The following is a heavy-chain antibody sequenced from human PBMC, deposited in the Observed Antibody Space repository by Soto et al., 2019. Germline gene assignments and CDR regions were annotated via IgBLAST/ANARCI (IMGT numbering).Heavy chain of an antibody. V-gene: IGHV5-51*01. CDR2: IYPGDSDT. Sequence: LGESLKISCKGSGYSFTSYWIGWVRQMPGKGLEWMGIIYPGDSDTRYSPSFQGQVTTSADKSISTAYLQWSSLKASDTAMYYCARSPMIAWYYFDYWGQGTLVTVSS. CDR3: ARSPMIAWYYFDY. CDR1: GYSFTSYW. D-gene: IGHD3-22*01. J-gene: IGHJ4*02.